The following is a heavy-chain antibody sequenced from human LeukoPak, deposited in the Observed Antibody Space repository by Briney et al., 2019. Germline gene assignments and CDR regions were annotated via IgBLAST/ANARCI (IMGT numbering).Heavy chain of an antibody. CDR2: ISGSGGST. CDR1: GFTFSSYP. J-gene: IGHJ4*02. Sequence: GGSLRLSCGASGFTFSSYPMSWVRQAPGKGQEWVSAISGSGGSTYYADSVKGRFTISRDNSKNTLYLQMNSLRAEDTAVYYCARDSRSGYYYTSEYYFDYWGQGTLVTVSS. CDR3: ARDSRSGYYYTSEYYFDY. V-gene: IGHV3-23*01. D-gene: IGHD3-22*01.